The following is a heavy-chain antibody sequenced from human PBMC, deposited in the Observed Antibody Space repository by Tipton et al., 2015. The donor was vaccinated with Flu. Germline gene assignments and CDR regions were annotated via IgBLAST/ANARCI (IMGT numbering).Heavy chain of an antibody. CDR1: GFTVSDFY. V-gene: IGHV3-53*01. CDR3: ARGQGANP. CDR2: IYSDGST. Sequence: GSLRLSCAASGFTVSDFYMGWVRQAPGKGLEWVSVIYSDGSTYYIDSVKGRFTISRDNSKNMLSLEMNSLRAEDTAVYYCARGQGANPWGQGTLVTVSS. J-gene: IGHJ5*02.